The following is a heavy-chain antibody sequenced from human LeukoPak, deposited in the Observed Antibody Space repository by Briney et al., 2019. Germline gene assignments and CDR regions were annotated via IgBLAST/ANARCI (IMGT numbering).Heavy chain of an antibody. CDR3: ARDGILGSHDC. CDR1: GFTFRSYW. J-gene: IGHJ4*02. Sequence: PGGSLRLSCAASGFTFRSYWMHWVRQTPGKGLEWVSHINNDGSDTSYAESVKGRFTITRDNAKNTLFLQMNSLRAEDTAVYYCARDGILGSHDCWGQGTLVTVSS. CDR2: INNDGSDT. V-gene: IGHV3-74*01. D-gene: IGHD3-3*02.